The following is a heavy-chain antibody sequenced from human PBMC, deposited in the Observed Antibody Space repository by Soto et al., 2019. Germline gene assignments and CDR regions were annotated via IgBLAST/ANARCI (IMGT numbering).Heavy chain of an antibody. J-gene: IGHJ6*02. CDR1: GFTFSSYA. D-gene: IGHD2-2*02. V-gene: IGHV3-30-3*01. CDR3: ARDVIPAAIYYSYYGMDV. CDR2: ISYDGSNK. Sequence: GGSLRLSCAASGFTFSSYAMHWVRQAPGKGLEWVALISYDGSNKYYADSVKGRFTISRDNSKNTLYLQMDSLRAEDTAVYYCARDVIPAAIYYSYYGMDVWGQGTTVTV.